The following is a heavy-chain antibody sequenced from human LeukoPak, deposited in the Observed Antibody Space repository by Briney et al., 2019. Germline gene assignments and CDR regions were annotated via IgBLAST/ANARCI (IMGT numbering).Heavy chain of an antibody. V-gene: IGHV1-46*01. CDR3: AREGYSYGYVDY. D-gene: IGHD5-18*01. CDR2: ISTSGGNT. CDR1: GYTFTSYY. J-gene: IGHJ4*02. Sequence: GASVKVSCKASGYTFTSYYMHWVRQAPGQGLEWMGIISTSGGNTGYAQKFQGRIIMTRDTSTSAVYLDLSSLRSDDTAVYYCAREGYSYGYVDYWGQGTLVTVSS.